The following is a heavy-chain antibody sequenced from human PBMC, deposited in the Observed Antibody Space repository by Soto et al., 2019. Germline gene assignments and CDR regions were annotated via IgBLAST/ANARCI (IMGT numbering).Heavy chain of an antibody. CDR3: AKTRGPGAFDI. Sequence: SLRLSCAASGFTFDDYAMHWVRQAPGKGLEWVSGISWNSGSIGYADSVKGRFTISRDNAKNSLYLQMNSLRAEDTAVYYCAKTRGPGAFDIWGQGTMVTVSS. V-gene: IGHV3-9*01. J-gene: IGHJ3*02. CDR1: GFTFDDYA. CDR2: ISWNSGSI.